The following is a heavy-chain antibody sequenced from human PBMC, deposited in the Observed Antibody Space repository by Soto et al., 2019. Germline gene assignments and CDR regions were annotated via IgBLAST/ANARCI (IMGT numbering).Heavy chain of an antibody. Sequence: QVQLVQSGAEVKKPGSSVKVSCKASGGTFSSYAISWVRQAPGQGLEWMGGIIPIFGTANYAQKFQGRVTITADESTRTAYMELSSLRSEDKAVYYCARVDSSSSEGPHYYYYYGMDVWGQGTTVTVSS. J-gene: IGHJ6*02. CDR1: GGTFSSYA. V-gene: IGHV1-69*01. D-gene: IGHD6-6*01. CDR3: ARVDSSSSEGPHYYYYYGMDV. CDR2: IIPIFGTA.